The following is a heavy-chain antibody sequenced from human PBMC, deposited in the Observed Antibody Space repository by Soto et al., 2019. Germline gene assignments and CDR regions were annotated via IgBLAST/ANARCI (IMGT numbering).Heavy chain of an antibody. D-gene: IGHD2-15*01. J-gene: IGHJ4*02. CDR2: IYYSGST. Sequence: SEPLSLTCTVSGGSISTYWWSWIRQPPRKGLEWIGYIYYSGSTNYNPSLKSRVTISVDTSKNQFSLKLTSVTAADTAVYYCARSRGSTRSFDYWGQGTLVTVSS. CDR3: ARSRGSTRSFDY. V-gene: IGHV4-59*01. CDR1: GGSISTYW.